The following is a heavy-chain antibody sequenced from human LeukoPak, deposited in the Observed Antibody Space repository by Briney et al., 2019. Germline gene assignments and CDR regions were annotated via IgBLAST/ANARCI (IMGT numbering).Heavy chain of an antibody. D-gene: IGHD1-26*01. V-gene: IGHV5-51*01. Sequence: GESLKISCKGSGYSFTNYWIGWVRQMPGKGLEWMGIIYPDDSDTRYSPSFQGQVTISADKSISTAYLQWSGLKSSDTATYYCATYHSGTSGDWFDPWGQGTLVTVSS. J-gene: IGHJ5*02. CDR2: IYPDDSDT. CDR1: GYSFTNYW. CDR3: ATYHSGTSGDWFDP.